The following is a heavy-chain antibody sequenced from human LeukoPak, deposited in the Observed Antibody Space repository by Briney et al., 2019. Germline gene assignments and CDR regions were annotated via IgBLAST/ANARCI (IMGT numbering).Heavy chain of an antibody. V-gene: IGHV3-66*01. CDR3: ARGPGITMIGDAFDI. D-gene: IGHD3-22*01. J-gene: IGHJ3*02. Sequence: GGSLRLSCAASGFTVSSNYMSWVRQAPGKGLEWVSVIYSGGSTYYADSVKGRFTISRDNSKNTLYLQMNSLRAEDTAVYYCARGPGITMIGDAFDIWGQGTMVTVSS. CDR2: IYSGGST. CDR1: GFTVSSNY.